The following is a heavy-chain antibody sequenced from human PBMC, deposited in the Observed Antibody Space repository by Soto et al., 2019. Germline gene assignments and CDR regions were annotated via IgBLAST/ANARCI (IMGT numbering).Heavy chain of an antibody. CDR2: IIPIFNTA. Sequence: SLKLSCKAAGGTFSDYAIGWGRQAPGQGLEWMGGIIPIFNTANYAQKFQGRVTITADKSTSTAYMELSSLRSEDKAVYYCARGLVVPGGIRYYSYGMDVWGQGTTVTVSS. V-gene: IGHV1-69*06. J-gene: IGHJ6*02. D-gene: IGHD2-2*01. CDR1: GGTFSDYA. CDR3: ARGLVVPGGIRYYSYGMDV.